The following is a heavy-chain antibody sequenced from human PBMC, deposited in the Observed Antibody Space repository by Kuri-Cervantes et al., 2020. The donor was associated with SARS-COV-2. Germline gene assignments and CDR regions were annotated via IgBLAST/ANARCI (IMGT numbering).Heavy chain of an antibody. CDR3: ARVLSSEYSYGFDY. Sequence: SETLSLTCAVSGYSISSGYYWGWIRQPPGKGLEWIGSIYHSGSTYYNPSLKSRVTISVDTSKNQFSLKLSSVTAADTAVYYCARVLSSEYSYGFDYWGQGTLVTVSS. D-gene: IGHD5-18*01. V-gene: IGHV4-38-2*01. CDR1: GYSISSGYY. J-gene: IGHJ4*02. CDR2: IYHSGST.